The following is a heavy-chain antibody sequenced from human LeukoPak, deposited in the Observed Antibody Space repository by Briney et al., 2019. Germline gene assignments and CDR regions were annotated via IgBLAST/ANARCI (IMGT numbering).Heavy chain of an antibody. CDR1: GFSFSNAW. Sequence: PGGSLRLSCAASGFSFSNAWMSWVRQAPEKGLEWVGRIKSKTGGGTTDYAAPVKGRFTISRDDSKNTLYLQMNSLKTEDTAMYYSTTFNYYYWYFDLWGRGTLVTVSA. CDR2: IKSKTGGGTT. J-gene: IGHJ2*01. D-gene: IGHD1-1*01. CDR3: TTFNYYYWYFDL. V-gene: IGHV3-15*01.